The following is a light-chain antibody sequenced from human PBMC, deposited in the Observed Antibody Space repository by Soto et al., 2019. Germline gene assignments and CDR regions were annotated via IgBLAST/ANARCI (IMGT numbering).Light chain of an antibody. CDR3: QQRSNWPPWT. V-gene: IGKV3-11*01. Sequence: EIVLTQSPATLSLSPGERATLSCRASQSVTSYLAWYQQKPGQAPRLLIYDVSNRATGIPARFSGSGSGTDFTLTISSLEPEDFAVYYCQQRSNWPPWTFGQGTKVDIK. CDR2: DVS. J-gene: IGKJ1*01. CDR1: QSVTSY.